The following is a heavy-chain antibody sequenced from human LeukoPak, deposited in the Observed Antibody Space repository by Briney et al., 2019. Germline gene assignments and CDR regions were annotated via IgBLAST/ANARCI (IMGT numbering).Heavy chain of an antibody. CDR3: AKGGRSGYPLDY. V-gene: IGHV3-9*03. J-gene: IGHJ4*02. CDR2: ISWNSGSI. D-gene: IGHD3-22*01. CDR1: GFTFSSYA. Sequence: PGGSLRLSCAASGFTFSSYAMHWVRQAPGKGLEWVSGISWNSGSIGYADSVKGRFTISRDNAKNSLYLQMNSLRAEDMALYYCAKGGRSGYPLDYWGQGTLVTVSS.